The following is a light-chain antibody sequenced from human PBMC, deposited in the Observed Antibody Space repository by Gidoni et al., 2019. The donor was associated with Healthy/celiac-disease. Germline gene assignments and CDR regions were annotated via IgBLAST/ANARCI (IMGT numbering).Light chain of an antibody. CDR2: EGS. Sequence: QSALTQPAPVSGSPGQSLTISCTGTSSDVGSYNLVSWYQQPPGKAPKLMIYEGSKRPAGVSNRFSGSKSGNTASLTISGLQAEDEADYYCCSYAGTVVFGGGTKLTVL. CDR1: SSDVGSYNL. V-gene: IGLV2-23*01. CDR3: CSYAGTVV. J-gene: IGLJ2*01.